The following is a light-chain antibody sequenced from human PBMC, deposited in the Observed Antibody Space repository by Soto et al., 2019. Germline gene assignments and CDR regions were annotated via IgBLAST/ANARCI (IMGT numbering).Light chain of an antibody. CDR1: SSDVGGYNY. V-gene: IGLV2-11*01. CDR2: DVS. J-gene: IGLJ1*01. CDR3: CSYAGSYTYV. Sequence: QSALTQPRSVSGSPGQSVTISCTGTSSDVGGYNYVSWYQHHPGKAPKLMIYDVSNRPSGVPDRFSGSKSGNTASLTISGLQAEDEADYYCCSYAGSYTYVFGTGTKVTVL.